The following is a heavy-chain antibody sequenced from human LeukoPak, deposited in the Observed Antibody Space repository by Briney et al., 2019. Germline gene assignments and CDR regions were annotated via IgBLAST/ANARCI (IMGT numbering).Heavy chain of an antibody. CDR1: GFTFSSYA. J-gene: IGHJ4*02. Sequence: PGGSLRLSCAASGFTFSSYAMSWVRQAPGKGQEWVSAISGSGGSTYYADSVKGRFTISRDTSKNTLYLQMNSLRAEDTAVYYCAKGARGGGYSSGWYGGLDYWGQGTLVTVSS. D-gene: IGHD6-19*01. CDR2: ISGSGGST. CDR3: AKGARGGGYSSGWYGGLDY. V-gene: IGHV3-23*01.